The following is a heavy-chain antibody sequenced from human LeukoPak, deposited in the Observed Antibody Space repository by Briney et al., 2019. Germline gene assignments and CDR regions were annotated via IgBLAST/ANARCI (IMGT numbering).Heavy chain of an antibody. V-gene: IGHV3-30*03. CDR2: ISNDGSDT. Sequence: GGSLRLSCAVSGFSFTNYAMHWVRQVPGRGPEWVAVISNDGSDTSYADSVKGRFTISRDNSKNMLFLQMNSLRVEDTSIYYCARDKFPVVPAAMYYMDVWGQGTTVTVSS. CDR3: ARDKFPVVPAAMYYMDV. CDR1: GFSFTNYA. D-gene: IGHD2-2*01. J-gene: IGHJ6*03.